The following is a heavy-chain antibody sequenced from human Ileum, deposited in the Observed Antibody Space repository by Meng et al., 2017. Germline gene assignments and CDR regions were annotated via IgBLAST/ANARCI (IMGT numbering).Heavy chain of an antibody. V-gene: IGHV4-39*01. CDR2: IYYGGST. CDR1: SGSFTNNNYY. Sequence: QLRLQESGPGLVKPSQTLSPMRSVSSGSFTNNNYYWVWIRRPPGKGLEWIGSIYYGGSTYYNPSLKSRVTISVDTSTNQFSLKLISVTAADTAVYYCARRAHYGDPPRWGQGTLVTVSS. CDR3: ARRAHYGDPPR. J-gene: IGHJ4*02. D-gene: IGHD4-17*01.